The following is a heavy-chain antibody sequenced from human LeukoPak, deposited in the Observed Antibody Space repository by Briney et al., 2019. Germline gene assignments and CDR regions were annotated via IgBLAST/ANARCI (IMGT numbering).Heavy chain of an antibody. CDR2: IIPVFGTT. J-gene: IGHJ4*02. CDR1: AGTVSSYD. D-gene: IGHD3-22*01. CDR3: ARCSPGDSSNFYAVLQY. V-gene: IGHV1-69*06. Sequence: GAPVKVSCKASAGTVSSYDLSWVRLTPGQGLEWLGGIIPVFGTTTYAQKFQAKVTMTADKSTNTAYLEISSLTSDDTAVYYCARCSPGDSSNFYAVLQYWGQGTQVTVST.